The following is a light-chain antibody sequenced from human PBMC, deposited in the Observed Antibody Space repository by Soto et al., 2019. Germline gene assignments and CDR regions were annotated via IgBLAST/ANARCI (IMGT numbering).Light chain of an antibody. J-gene: IGLJ1*01. CDR3: SSYTSSSTLYV. V-gene: IGLV2-14*01. Sequence: QSVLTQPASVSGSPGQSITISCTGTSSEVGGYNYVSWYQQHPGKAPNLMIYDVSNRPSGVSICFSGSKSGNTASLTISGLQAEDEADYYCSSYTSSSTLYVFGTGTKVTVL. CDR2: DVS. CDR1: SSEVGGYNY.